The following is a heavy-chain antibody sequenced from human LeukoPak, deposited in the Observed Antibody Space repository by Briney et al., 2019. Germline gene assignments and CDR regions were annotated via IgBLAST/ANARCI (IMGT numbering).Heavy chain of an antibody. CDR2: IYSSGTT. J-gene: IGHJ5*02. V-gene: IGHV4-59*13. CDR1: DGSISSYY. D-gene: IGHD6-13*01. CDR3: ARSGIAAADWARATNWFDP. Sequence: ASETLSLTCIVSDGSISSYYWSWIRQPPGKGLEWIGNIYSSGTTNYNPSLKSRVTISMDTSKNQFSLKLSSVTAADTAVYYCARSGIAAADWARATNWFDPWGQGTLVTVSS.